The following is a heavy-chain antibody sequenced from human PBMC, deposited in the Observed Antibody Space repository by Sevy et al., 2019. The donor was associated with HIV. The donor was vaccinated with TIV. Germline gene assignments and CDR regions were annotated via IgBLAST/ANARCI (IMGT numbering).Heavy chain of an antibody. CDR3: ARQSTAAAGTIGFDFDY. CDR1: GFTVSSNY. J-gene: IGHJ4*02. V-gene: IGHV3-53*01. D-gene: IGHD6-13*01. CDR2: IYSGGST. Sequence: GGSLRLSCAASGFTVSSNYMSWVRQAPGKGLEWVSVIYSGGSTYYADSVKGRFTISRDISKNTLYLQMNRLRAEDTAVYYCARQSTAAAGTIGFDFDYWGQGTLVTVSS.